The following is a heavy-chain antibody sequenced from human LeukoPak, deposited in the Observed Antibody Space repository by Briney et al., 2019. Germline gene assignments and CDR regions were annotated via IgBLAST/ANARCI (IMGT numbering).Heavy chain of an antibody. V-gene: IGHV4-59*01. D-gene: IGHD6-19*01. CDR2: IYYSGST. CDR1: GGSISSYY. J-gene: IGHJ3*02. Sequence: SETLSLTCTVSGGSISSYYWSWIRQPPGKGLEWIGYIYYSGSTNYNPSLKSRVTISVDTSKNQFSLKLSSVTAADTAVYYCARGTDSSGWYAFDIWGQGTMVTVSS. CDR3: ARGTDSSGWYAFDI.